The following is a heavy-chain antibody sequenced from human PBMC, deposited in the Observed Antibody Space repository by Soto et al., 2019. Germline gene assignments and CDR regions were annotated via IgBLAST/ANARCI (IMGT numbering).Heavy chain of an antibody. Sequence: ASVKVSCKASGGTFSSYTISWVRQAPGQGLEWMGRIIPILGIANYAQKFQGRVTITADKSTSTAYMELSSLRSEDTVVYYCARDWESDFWSGYYNWFDPWGQGTLVTVSS. V-gene: IGHV1-69*04. J-gene: IGHJ5*02. CDR1: GGTFSSYT. CDR2: IIPILGIA. D-gene: IGHD3-3*01. CDR3: ARDWESDFWSGYYNWFDP.